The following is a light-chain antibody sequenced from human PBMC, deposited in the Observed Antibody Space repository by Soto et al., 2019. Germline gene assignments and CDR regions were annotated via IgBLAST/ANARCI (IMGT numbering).Light chain of an antibody. CDR1: QSISSW. J-gene: IGKJ3*01. Sequence: DIQMTQSPSTLSASVGDRVTITCRASQSISSWLAWYQQKPGKAPKVLIFDASSLESGVPSRFSGSGSGTEVNLTISSLQTDDFAAYSCQEYNSDQFTFGPGTKVDIK. V-gene: IGKV1-5*01. CDR2: DAS. CDR3: QEYNSDQFT.